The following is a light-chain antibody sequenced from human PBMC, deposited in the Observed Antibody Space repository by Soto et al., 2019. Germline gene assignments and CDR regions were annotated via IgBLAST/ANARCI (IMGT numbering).Light chain of an antibody. J-gene: IGLJ2*01. Sequence: QSALTQPASVSGSPGQSITISCTGTNSDIGSYNYVSWYQQHPGKAPKLMIYDVNNRPSGVSNRFSGSKSGNTASLTISGLQAEDEADYYCSSYTSIGTLVLFGGGTQLTVL. V-gene: IGLV2-14*03. CDR2: DVN. CDR1: NSDIGSYNY. CDR3: SSYTSIGTLVL.